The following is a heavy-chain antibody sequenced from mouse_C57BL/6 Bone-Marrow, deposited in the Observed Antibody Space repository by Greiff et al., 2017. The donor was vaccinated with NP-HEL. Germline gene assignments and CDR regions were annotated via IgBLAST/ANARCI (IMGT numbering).Heavy chain of an antibody. V-gene: IGHV1-62-2*01. CDR3: ARHEDGRSSNYGYAMDY. Sequence: QVQLQQSGAELVKPGASVKLSCKASGYTFTEYTIHWVKQRSGQGLEWIGWFYPGSGSIKYNEKFKDKATLTADKSSSTVYMELSRLTSEDSAVYFCARHEDGRSSNYGYAMDYWGQGTSVTVSS. CDR2: FYPGSGSI. J-gene: IGHJ4*01. D-gene: IGHD2-5*01. CDR1: GYTFTEYT.